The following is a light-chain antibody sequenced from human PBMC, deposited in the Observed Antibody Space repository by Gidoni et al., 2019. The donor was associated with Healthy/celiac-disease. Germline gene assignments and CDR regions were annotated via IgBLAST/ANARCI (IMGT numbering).Light chain of an antibody. Sequence: IVLTQSPATLSLSPGERATLYCRARQCFRSYLPCDQHKPGQAPRLLIYDSSNRATGIPARFGGSGSGTDVTLTFSNLEPEDFAVYYCQQRSNSPPLTLGGGTKVEIK. CDR3: QQRSNSPPLT. J-gene: IGKJ4*01. CDR2: DSS. CDR1: QCFRSY. V-gene: IGKV3-11*01.